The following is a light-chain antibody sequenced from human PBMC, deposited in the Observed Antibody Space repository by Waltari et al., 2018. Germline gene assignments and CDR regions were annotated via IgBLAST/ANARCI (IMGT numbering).Light chain of an antibody. CDR2: SNK. V-gene: IGLV1-44*01. CDR1: SSNIGSNT. CDR3: AAWDDSLNGVV. Sequence: QSVLTQPPSASGTPGQRVTISCSGSSSNIGSNTVNWYQQLPGTAPKLLIYSNKQRPSGVPDRFSGSKPGTSASLAISGLQSEDEADYYCAAWDDSLNGVVFGGGTKLTVL. J-gene: IGLJ2*01.